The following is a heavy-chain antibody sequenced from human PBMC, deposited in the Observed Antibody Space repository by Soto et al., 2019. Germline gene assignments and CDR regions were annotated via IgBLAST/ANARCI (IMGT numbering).Heavy chain of an antibody. D-gene: IGHD1-26*01. CDR1: EFPFSNFW. V-gene: IGHV3-7*03. Sequence: EVQLVESGGGLVQPGGSLRLSCAAFEFPFSNFWMTWVRQAPGKGLEWVANIKEDGSEKYYADSVKGRFTISRDSAKNSLFLQMDSLSSEDTALYYFARLRTGGFCDYWGQGSLVTVST. CDR2: IKEDGSEK. J-gene: IGHJ4*02. CDR3: ARLRTGGFCDY.